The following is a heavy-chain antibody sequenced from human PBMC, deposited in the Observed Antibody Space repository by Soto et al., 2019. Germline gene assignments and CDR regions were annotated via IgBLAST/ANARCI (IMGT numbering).Heavy chain of an antibody. V-gene: IGHV1-3*01. D-gene: IGHD1-26*01. CDR1: GYTFTSCA. Sequence: QVQLVQSGAEVKKPGASVKVSCKASGYTFTSCAMHWVRQAPGKRLEWMGWITAGNGYTKYSQKGQGRVTITRDKSASTADMELISLRSEYTAVYYCARGLGLYYFDYWGQGNLVTVSS. CDR3: ARGLGLYYFDY. CDR2: ITAGNGYT. J-gene: IGHJ4*02.